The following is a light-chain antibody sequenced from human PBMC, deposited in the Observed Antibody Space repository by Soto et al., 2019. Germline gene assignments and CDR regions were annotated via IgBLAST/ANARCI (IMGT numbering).Light chain of an antibody. CDR1: SSDVGSYNL. CDR3: YSYAGENLYV. CDR2: EGT. V-gene: IGLV2-23*01. J-gene: IGLJ1*01. Sequence: QSVLTQPASVSASPGQSITIPCTGTSSDVGSYNLVSWFQQHPGKVPKLLIYEGTKRPSGLSDRFSGSESGTTASLTISGLQAEDEAHYYCYSYAGENLYVFGTGTKVTVL.